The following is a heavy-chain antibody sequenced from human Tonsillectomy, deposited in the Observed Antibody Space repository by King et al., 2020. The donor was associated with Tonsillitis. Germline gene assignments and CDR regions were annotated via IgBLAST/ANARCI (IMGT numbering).Heavy chain of an antibody. V-gene: IGHV3-7*04. J-gene: IGHJ5*02. CDR3: ARDPRLDLAAAGLNWFDP. CDR1: GFTFSSYW. Sequence: VQLVESGGGLVQPGGSLRLSCAASGFTFSSYWMSWVRQAPGKGLEWVANIKQDGSEKYDVDSVKGRFTISRDNAKNSLYLQRNSLRAEDTAVYYCARDPRLDLAAAGLNWFDPWGQGTLVTVSS. D-gene: IGHD6-13*01. CDR2: IKQDGSEK.